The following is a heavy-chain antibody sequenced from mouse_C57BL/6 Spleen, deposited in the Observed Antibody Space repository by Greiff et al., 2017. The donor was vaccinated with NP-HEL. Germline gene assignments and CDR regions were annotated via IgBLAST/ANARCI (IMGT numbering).Heavy chain of an antibody. CDR2: IFPGSGST. V-gene: IGHV1-75*01. Sequence: QVQLQQSGPELVKPGASVKISCKASGYTFTDYYINWVKQRPGQGLEWIGWIFPGSGSTYYNEKFKGKATLTVDKSSSTAYMLLSSLTSEDSAVYFCARSKELTGTAWFAYWGQGTLVTVSA. CDR1: GYTFTDYY. J-gene: IGHJ3*01. CDR3: ARSKELTGTAWFAY. D-gene: IGHD4-1*01.